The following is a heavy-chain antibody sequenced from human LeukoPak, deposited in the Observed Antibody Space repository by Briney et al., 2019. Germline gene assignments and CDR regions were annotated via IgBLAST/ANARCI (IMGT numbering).Heavy chain of an antibody. CDR3: ARDIATVQHQD. J-gene: IGHJ4*02. Sequence: ASAKVSCKASGYTFTSYGISWVRQAPGQGLEWMGWISGYNGNTNYAQKLQGRVTMTTDTSTSTVYMELRSLRSDDTAVYYCARDIATVQHQDWGQGTLVTVSS. CDR2: ISGYNGNT. V-gene: IGHV1-18*01. CDR1: GYTFTSYG. D-gene: IGHD1-1*01.